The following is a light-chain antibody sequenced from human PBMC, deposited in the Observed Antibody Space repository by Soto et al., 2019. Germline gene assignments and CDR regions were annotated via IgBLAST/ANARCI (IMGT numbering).Light chain of an antibody. CDR1: QDISNF. Sequence: DIQMTQSPSSLSASVGDRVTITCRASQDISNFLAWVQQKPGKAPKSLIYGASSLQSGVPSKFSVSGSGTDFTLTISSLQPEDFATYYCQQYKTDPLTFGGGTKVDIK. V-gene: IGKV1-16*02. CDR2: GAS. CDR3: QQYKTDPLT. J-gene: IGKJ4*01.